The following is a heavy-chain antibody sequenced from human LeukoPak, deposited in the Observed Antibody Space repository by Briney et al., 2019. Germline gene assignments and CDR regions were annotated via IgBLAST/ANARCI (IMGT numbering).Heavy chain of an antibody. Sequence: GGSLRLSCAASGFTFSSYWMSWVRQAPGKGLEWVANIKQDGSEKYYVDSVKGRFTISRDNAKNSLYLQMNSLRAEDTAVYCCARDQQEGVTIFWDYYYYYYMDVWGKGTTVTISS. V-gene: IGHV3-7*01. CDR1: GFTFSSYW. CDR3: ARDQQEGVTIFWDYYYYYYMDV. D-gene: IGHD3-9*01. CDR2: IKQDGSEK. J-gene: IGHJ6*03.